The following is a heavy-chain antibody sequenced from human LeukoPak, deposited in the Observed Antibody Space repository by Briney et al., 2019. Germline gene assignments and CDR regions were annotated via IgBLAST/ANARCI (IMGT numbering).Heavy chain of an antibody. Sequence: GRSLRLSCAASGFTFSSYAMHWVRQAPGKGLEWVAVISYDGSNKYYADSVKGRFTISRDNSKNTLYLQMNSLRADDTAEYYCAKSLLTTASGTGRAFDLWGQGTMVTVSS. CDR2: ISYDGSNK. J-gene: IGHJ3*01. CDR1: GFTFSSYA. V-gene: IGHV3-30-3*01. D-gene: IGHD1-26*01. CDR3: AKSLLTTASGTGRAFDL.